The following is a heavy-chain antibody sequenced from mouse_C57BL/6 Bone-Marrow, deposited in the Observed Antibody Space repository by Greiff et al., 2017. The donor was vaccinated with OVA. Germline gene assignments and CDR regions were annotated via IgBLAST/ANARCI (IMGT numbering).Heavy chain of an antibody. Sequence: VQLQQSGPELVKPGASVKISCKASGYTFTDYYMNWVKQSHGKSLEWIGDINPNNGGTSYNQKFKGKATLTVDKSSSTAYMELRSLTSEDSAVYYCARSDEGYSVYWYFDVWGTGTTVTVSS. CDR2: INPNNGGT. CDR1: GYTFTDYY. D-gene: IGHD2-3*01. V-gene: IGHV1-26*01. CDR3: ARSDEGYSVYWYFDV. J-gene: IGHJ1*03.